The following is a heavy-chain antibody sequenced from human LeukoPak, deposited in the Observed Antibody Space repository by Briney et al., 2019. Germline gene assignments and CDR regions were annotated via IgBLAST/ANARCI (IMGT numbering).Heavy chain of an antibody. Sequence: SETLSLTCTVSGDSISGYYWSWFRQPPGKGREWIAYIYNSVTTNYSPSLKSRVTISLDTSKNQISLKLSSVTAADTAVYYCARFGHHLVPNYYYVDLWGRGTLVTVSS. V-gene: IGHV4-59*13. J-gene: IGHJ2*01. CDR2: IYNSVTT. CDR1: GDSISGYY. D-gene: IGHD6-13*01. CDR3: ARFGHHLVPNYYYVDL.